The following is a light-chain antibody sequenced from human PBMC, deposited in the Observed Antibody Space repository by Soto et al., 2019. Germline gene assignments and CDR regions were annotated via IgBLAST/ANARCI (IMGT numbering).Light chain of an antibody. J-gene: IGKJ1*01. V-gene: IGKV3-20*01. CDR3: QQYASSRT. CDR1: QSVSSSY. CDR2: GGS. Sequence: EIVLTQSPGTLSLSPGERATLSCRASQSVSSSYLAWYQQKPGQAPRLLIYGGSRRATGIPDRFSGSGSGTDFTLAISRLEPEDFAVYYCQQYASSRTFGQGTKVEIK.